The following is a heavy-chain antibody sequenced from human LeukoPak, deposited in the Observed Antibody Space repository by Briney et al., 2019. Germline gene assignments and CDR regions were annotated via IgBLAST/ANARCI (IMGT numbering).Heavy chain of an antibody. D-gene: IGHD2-15*01. V-gene: IGHV3-23*01. CDR1: GFTFSSYA. CDR2: ISGSGGST. J-gene: IGHJ4*02. Sequence: GGPLRLSCAASGFTFSSYAMSWVRQAPGKGLEWVSGISGSGGSTYYADSVKGRFTIFRDNSKNTLYLQMNSLRAEDTAVYHCANGWSPDYWGRGTLVTVSS. CDR3: ANGWSPDY.